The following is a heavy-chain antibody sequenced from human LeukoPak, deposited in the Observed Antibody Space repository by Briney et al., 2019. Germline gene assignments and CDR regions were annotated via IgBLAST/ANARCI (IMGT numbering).Heavy chain of an antibody. D-gene: IGHD3-10*01. V-gene: IGHV3-9*01. Sequence: PGGSLRLSCEASGFTFDDYAMHWVRQAPGKGLEWVSGISWNSGSIGYADSVKGRFTISRENAKNSLYLQMNSLRAGDTAVYYCARDFLHYYGSGSYYYYGMDVWGQGTTVTVSS. CDR1: GFTFDDYA. CDR3: ARDFLHYYGSGSYYYYGMDV. J-gene: IGHJ6*02. CDR2: ISWNSGSI.